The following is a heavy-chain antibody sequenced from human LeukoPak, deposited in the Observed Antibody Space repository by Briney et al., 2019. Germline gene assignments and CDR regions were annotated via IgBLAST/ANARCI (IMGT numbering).Heavy chain of an antibody. J-gene: IGHJ4*02. V-gene: IGHV1-8*01. CDR1: GYTFTNYD. Sequence: ASVKVSCKASGYTFTNYDINWVRQATGRGLEWMGWMNPNSGNTAYAQKFQGRVTMTRDTSINTIYMELSSLRSEDTAVYYCARSLRGWYKDYWGQGTLVTAS. CDR3: ARSLRGWYKDY. CDR2: MNPNSGNT. D-gene: IGHD6-19*01.